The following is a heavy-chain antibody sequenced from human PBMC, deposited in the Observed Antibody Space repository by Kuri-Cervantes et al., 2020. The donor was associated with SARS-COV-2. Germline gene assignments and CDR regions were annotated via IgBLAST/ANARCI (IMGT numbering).Heavy chain of an antibody. Sequence: SETLSLTCTVSGGSISSSSYYWGWIRQPPGKGLEWIGEINHSGDTNYDPSLKSRVTISVDTSKNQFSLKLSSVTAADTAVYYCARRHFEGSITGTTRGTFDYWGQGTLVTVSS. J-gene: IGHJ4*02. CDR2: INHSGDT. V-gene: IGHV4-39*07. CDR3: ARRHFEGSITGTTRGTFDY. D-gene: IGHD1-7*01. CDR1: GGSISSSSYY.